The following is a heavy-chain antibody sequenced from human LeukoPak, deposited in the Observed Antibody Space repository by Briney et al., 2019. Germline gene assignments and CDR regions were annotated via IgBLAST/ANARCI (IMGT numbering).Heavy chain of an antibody. D-gene: IGHD3-10*01. CDR3: ARRSIWFGEIFYFDY. V-gene: IGHV5-51*01. J-gene: IGHJ4*02. CDR1: GYSFTSYW. CDR2: IYPGDSDA. Sequence: GESLKISCKGSGYSFTSYWIGWVRQMPGKGLEWMGIIYPGDSDARYSPSFQGQVTISADKSISTAYLQWSSLKASDTAMYYCARRSIWFGEIFYFDYWGQGTLVTVSS.